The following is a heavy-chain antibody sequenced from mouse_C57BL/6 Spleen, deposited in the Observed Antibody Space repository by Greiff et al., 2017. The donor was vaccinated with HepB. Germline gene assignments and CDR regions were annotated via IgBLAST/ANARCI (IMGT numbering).Heavy chain of an antibody. V-gene: IGHV5-9*01. CDR2: IGGGGGNT. J-gene: IGHJ2*01. Sequence: EVQVVESGGGLVKPGGSLKLSCAASGFTFSSYTLSWVRQTPEKRLAWVATIGGGGGNTYYPDSVKGRFTISRDNAKNTLYLQMSSLRSEDTALYYWARRNDGYYVFDYWGQGTTLTVSS. D-gene: IGHD2-3*01. CDR3: ARRNDGYYVFDY. CDR1: GFTFSSYT.